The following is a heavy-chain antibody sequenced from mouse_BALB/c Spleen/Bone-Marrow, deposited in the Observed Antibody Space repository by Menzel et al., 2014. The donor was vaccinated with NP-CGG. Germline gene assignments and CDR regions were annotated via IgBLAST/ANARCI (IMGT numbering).Heavy chain of an antibody. J-gene: IGHJ3*01. CDR3: ARGSPY. Sequence: VQLQQSGAELVKPGASVKLSCKTSGYTFINYYIYWVKQRPGQGLEWIGEINPGNGGTNFNERFKSKATLTVDKSSTTAYILLTSLTSEDSAVYYCARGSPYWGQGTLVTVSA. CDR2: INPGNGGT. CDR1: GYTFINYY. V-gene: IGHV1S81*02. D-gene: IGHD6-2*01.